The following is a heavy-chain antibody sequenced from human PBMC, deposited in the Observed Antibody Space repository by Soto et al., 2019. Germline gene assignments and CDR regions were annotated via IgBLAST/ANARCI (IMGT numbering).Heavy chain of an antibody. Sequence: VQLVESGGGVVQPGRSLRLSCAASGFTFSNYVMHWVRQAPGKGLEWVTLIANDGINKHYADSVKGRFTISRDNSKNTLFLQMNSLRTEDTGLYYCARDLDRYSFDYWGHGTLVTVSS. J-gene: IGHJ4*01. V-gene: IGHV3-30-3*01. D-gene: IGHD1-1*01. CDR1: GFTFSNYV. CDR2: IANDGINK. CDR3: ARDLDRYSFDY.